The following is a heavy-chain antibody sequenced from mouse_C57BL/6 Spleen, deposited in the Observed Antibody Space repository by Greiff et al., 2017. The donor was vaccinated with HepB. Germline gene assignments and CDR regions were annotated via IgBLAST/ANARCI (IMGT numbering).Heavy chain of an antibody. D-gene: IGHD1-1*01. CDR1: GYTFTSYW. CDR3: ARSYYGSSYFDY. J-gene: IGHJ2*01. Sequence: QVQLQQPGAELVRPGSSVKLSCKASGYTFTSYWMDWVKQRPGQGLEWIGNIYPSDSETHYNQKFKDKATLTVDKYSSTAYMQLSILTSEDSAVYYCARSYYGSSYFDYWGQGTTLTVSS. V-gene: IGHV1-61*01. CDR2: IYPSDSET.